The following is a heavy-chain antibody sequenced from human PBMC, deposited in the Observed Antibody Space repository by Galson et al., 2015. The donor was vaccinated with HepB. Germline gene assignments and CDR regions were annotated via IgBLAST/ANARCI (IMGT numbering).Heavy chain of an antibody. CDR1: GFTFSSYS. Sequence: SLRLSCAASGFTFSSYSMNWVRQAPGKGLEWVSYISSSSSTIYYADSVKGRFTISRDNAKNSLYLQMNSLRDEDTAVYYCAREYDYYYGMDVWGQGTTVTVSS. V-gene: IGHV3-48*02. CDR2: ISSSSSTI. CDR3: AREYDYYYGMDV. J-gene: IGHJ6*02.